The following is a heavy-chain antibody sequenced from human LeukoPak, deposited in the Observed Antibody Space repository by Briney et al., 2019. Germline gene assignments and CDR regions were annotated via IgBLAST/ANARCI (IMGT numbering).Heavy chain of an antibody. CDR3: AKIAAVAASPYYYYGMDV. CDR2: ISGSGGST. Sequence: PGGSLRLSCAASGFTFSSYAMSWVRQAPGKGLEWASAISGSGGSTYYADSVKGRFTISRDNSKNTLYLQMNSLRAEDTAVYYCAKIAAVAASPYYYYGMDVWGQGTTVTVSS. CDR1: GFTFSSYA. J-gene: IGHJ6*02. D-gene: IGHD6-19*01. V-gene: IGHV3-23*01.